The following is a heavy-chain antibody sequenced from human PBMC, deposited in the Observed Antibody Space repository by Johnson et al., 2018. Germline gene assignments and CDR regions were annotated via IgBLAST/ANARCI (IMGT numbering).Heavy chain of an antibody. J-gene: IGHJ5*02. CDR2: ISSSSTYI. V-gene: IGHV3-21*04. CDR1: GLTFSSFS. Sequence: VQLVQSGGGLVKPGGSLRLACAASGLTFSSFSMNWVRQAPGKGLEWVSSISSSSTYIYYADSVKGRFTLSRDNAKNSLYLQMNSLRAEDTALYYCAKGHYGDPTTSLADPWGQGTLVTVSS. D-gene: IGHD4-17*01. CDR3: AKGHYGDPTTSLADP.